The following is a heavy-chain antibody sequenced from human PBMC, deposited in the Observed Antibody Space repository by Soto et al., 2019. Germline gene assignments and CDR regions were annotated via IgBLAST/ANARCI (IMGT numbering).Heavy chain of an antibody. CDR2: IYYSGST. CDR1: GGSISSGGYY. D-gene: IGHD6-6*01. V-gene: IGHV4-31*03. Sequence: QVQLQESAPGLVKPSQTLSLTCTVSGGSISSGGYYWSWIRQHPGKGLEWIGYIYYSGSTYYNPSLKSRVTIAVDTSKNQFSLKLSSVTAADTAVYYCARVNSSSTDGMDVWGQGTTVTVSS. CDR3: ARVNSSSTDGMDV. J-gene: IGHJ6*02.